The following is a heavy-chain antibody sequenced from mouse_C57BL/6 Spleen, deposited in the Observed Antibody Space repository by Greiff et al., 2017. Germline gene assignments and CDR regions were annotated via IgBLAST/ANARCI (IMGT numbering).Heavy chain of an antibody. Sequence: QVQLQQPGPELVKPGASVKISCKASGYAFSSSWMNWVKQRPGQGLEWIGRIYPGGGDTNYNGKFKGKATLTVDKASSTAYMQLSSLTSEDSAVYFCARNLNSSSYFDYWGKGTTLTVSS. D-gene: IGHD1-1*01. CDR1: GYAFSSSW. CDR3: ARNLNSSSYFDY. J-gene: IGHJ2*01. V-gene: IGHV1-82*01. CDR2: IYPGGGDT.